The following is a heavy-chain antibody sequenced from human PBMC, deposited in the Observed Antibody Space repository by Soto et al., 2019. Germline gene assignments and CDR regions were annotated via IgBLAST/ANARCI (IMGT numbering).Heavy chain of an antibody. V-gene: IGHV1-69*01. Sequence: QVQLVQSGAEVKKPGSSVKVSCKASGGTFSNNVISWVRQAPGQGLEWMGGIIPLFVSANYAPKFQDRVTMSADEFAYTVYMELRSLRSEDTAMYYCARHSDSSGEYFDFWGQGTLVTVSS. CDR3: ARHSDSSGEYFDF. J-gene: IGHJ4*02. CDR2: IIPLFVSA. D-gene: IGHD3-22*01. CDR1: GGTFSNNV.